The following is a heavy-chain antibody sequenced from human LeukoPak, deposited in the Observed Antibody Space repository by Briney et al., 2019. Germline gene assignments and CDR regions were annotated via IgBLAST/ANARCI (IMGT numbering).Heavy chain of an antibody. J-gene: IGHJ6*03. D-gene: IGHD3-10*01. CDR2: IYPNSGGT. V-gene: IGHV1-2*02. Sequence: ASVKVSCKASGYTFTSYAMNWVRQAPGQGLEWMGWIYPNSGGTNYAQKFQGRVTVTRDTSISTAYMELSRLRSDDTAVYYCAREAYDSGNFRTDYYYMDVWGIGTTVTVSS. CDR3: AREAYDSGNFRTDYYYMDV. CDR1: GYTFTSYA.